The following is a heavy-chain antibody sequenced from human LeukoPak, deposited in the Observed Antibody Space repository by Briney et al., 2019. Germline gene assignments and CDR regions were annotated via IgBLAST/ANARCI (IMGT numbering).Heavy chain of an antibody. Sequence: GGSLRLSCAASGFTFSSYSMNWVRQAPGKGLEWVSSISSSSSYIYYADSVKGRFTISRDNAKNSLYLQMNSLRAEDTAVYYCARDHDYVWGSYRPDYWGQGTLVTVSS. CDR2: ISSSSSYI. CDR1: GFTFSSYS. V-gene: IGHV3-21*01. J-gene: IGHJ4*02. D-gene: IGHD3-16*02. CDR3: ARDHDYVWGSYRPDY.